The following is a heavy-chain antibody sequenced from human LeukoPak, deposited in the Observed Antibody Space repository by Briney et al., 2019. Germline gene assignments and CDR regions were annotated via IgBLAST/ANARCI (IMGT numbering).Heavy chain of an antibody. V-gene: IGHV3-7*01. J-gene: IGHJ4*02. CDR1: GFTFSSYW. D-gene: IGHD1-26*01. CDR3: ARDVRYSGSLGFDY. Sequence: GGSLRLSCAASGFTFSSYWMSWVRQAPGKGLEWVANIKKDGSEKYYVDSVKGRFTISRDNAKNSLYLQMNSLRAEDTAVYYCARDVRYSGSLGFDYWGQGTLVTVSS. CDR2: IKKDGSEK.